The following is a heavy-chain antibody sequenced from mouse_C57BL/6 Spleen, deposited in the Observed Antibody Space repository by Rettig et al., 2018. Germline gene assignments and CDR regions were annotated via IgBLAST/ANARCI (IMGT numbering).Heavy chain of an antibody. V-gene: IGHV1-15*01. CDR2: IDPETGGT. D-gene: IGHD1-1*01. CDR1: GYTFTAYE. CDR3: TRTSTVVAIRGYFDG. Sequence: QVQLQQSGAELVRPGASVTLSCKASGYTFTAYEMHWVKQTPVHGLEWIGAIDPETGGTAYNQKFKGKAILTADKSSSTAYMELRSLTSEDSAVYYCTRTSTVVAIRGYFDGWGTGTT. J-gene: IGHJ1*03.